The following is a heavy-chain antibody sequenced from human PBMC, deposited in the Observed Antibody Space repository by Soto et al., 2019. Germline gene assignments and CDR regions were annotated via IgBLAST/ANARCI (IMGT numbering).Heavy chain of an antibody. CDR2: IYWDDDK. D-gene: IGHD3-22*01. CDR3: AHSYYYDSSGYPTCYFDY. Sequence: GLDLEWLALIYWDDDKRYSPSLKSRLTITKDTSKNQVVLTMTNMDPVDTATYYCAHSYYYDSSGYPTCYFDYWGQGTLVTVSS. J-gene: IGHJ4*02. V-gene: IGHV2-5*02.